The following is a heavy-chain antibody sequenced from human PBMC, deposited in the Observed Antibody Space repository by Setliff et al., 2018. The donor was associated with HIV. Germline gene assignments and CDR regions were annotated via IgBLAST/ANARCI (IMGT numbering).Heavy chain of an antibody. CDR2: FDPEDGET. J-gene: IGHJ4*02. CDR3: GRQLSNALES. V-gene: IGHV1-24*01. D-gene: IGHD1-1*01. Sequence: ASVKVSCKVSGYTLSELSMHWVRQAPGEGLEWMGGFDPEDGETTIPQRFQGRVTMTSDTSINTAYMELSSLRSDDTAVCYCGRQLSNALESWGQGTLVTVSS. CDR1: GYTLSELS.